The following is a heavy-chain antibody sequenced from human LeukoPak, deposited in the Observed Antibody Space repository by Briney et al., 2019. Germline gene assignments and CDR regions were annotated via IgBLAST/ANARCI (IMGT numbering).Heavy chain of an antibody. CDR1: GFSLDDYP. D-gene: IGHD2-15*01. CDR2: INEDGGKT. V-gene: IGHV3-43*02. Sequence: GGSLRLSCAASGFSLDDYPMHWVRQAPGKGLEWVSLINEDGGKTFYADSVRGRFTISRDNSKNSLYLQMNSLRTEDTALYYCAKEIDTLGTNAFDIWGQGTIVTVSS. CDR3: AKEIDTLGTNAFDI. J-gene: IGHJ3*02.